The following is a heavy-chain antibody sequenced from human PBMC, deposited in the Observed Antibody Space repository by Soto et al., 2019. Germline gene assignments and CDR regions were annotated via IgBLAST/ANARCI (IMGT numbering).Heavy chain of an antibody. CDR2: IYPGDSDT. CDR1: GYSFTSYW. Sequence: GESLKISCKGSGYSFTSYWIGWVRQMPGKGLEWMGIIYPGDSDTRYSPSFQGQVTISADKSISTAYLQWSSLKASDTAMYYCARLEAGYDWRAYYYYGMDVWGQGTTVNVSS. J-gene: IGHJ6*02. D-gene: IGHD5-12*01. CDR3: ARLEAGYDWRAYYYYGMDV. V-gene: IGHV5-51*01.